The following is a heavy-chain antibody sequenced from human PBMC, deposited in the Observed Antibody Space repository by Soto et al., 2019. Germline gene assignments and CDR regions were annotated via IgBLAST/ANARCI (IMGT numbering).Heavy chain of an antibody. Sequence: GGSLRLSCAASGFTFSSYAMSWVRQAPGKGLEWVSAISGSGGSTYYADSVKGRFTISRDNSKNTLYLQMNSLRAEDTAVYYCAKDPPPTYYYDSSGQIDYWGQGTLVTVSS. V-gene: IGHV3-23*01. D-gene: IGHD3-22*01. J-gene: IGHJ4*02. CDR2: ISGSGGST. CDR3: AKDPPPTYYYDSSGQIDY. CDR1: GFTFSSYA.